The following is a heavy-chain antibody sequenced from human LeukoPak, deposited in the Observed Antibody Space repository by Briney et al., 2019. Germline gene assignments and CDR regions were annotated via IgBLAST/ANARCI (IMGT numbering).Heavy chain of an antibody. CDR3: ASKRGSGWYLTGNNWFDP. CDR2: INAGNGNT. V-gene: IGHV1-3*01. J-gene: IGHJ5*02. Sequence: GASVKVSCKASGYTFTNYAMHWVRQAPGQRLEWMGWINAGNGNTKYSQKFQGRVTITADESTSTAYMELSSLRSEDTAVYYCASKRGSGWYLTGNNWFDPWGQGTLVTVSS. D-gene: IGHD6-19*01. CDR1: GYTFTNYA.